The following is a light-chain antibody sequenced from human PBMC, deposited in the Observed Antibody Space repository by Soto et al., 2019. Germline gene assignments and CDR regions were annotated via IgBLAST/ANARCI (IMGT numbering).Light chain of an antibody. CDR3: QQSYSTPIT. V-gene: IGKV1-39*01. J-gene: IGKJ5*01. CDR1: QSITSY. CDR2: AVS. Sequence: NQTAQVPTFLSAPIGDRVTLTWRASQSITSYLNWYQQKQGRAPKLLIFAVSSLQSGVPSRFNGSGSGTDFTLTISSLQPEDSATYYCQQSYSTPITFGQGTRLEIK.